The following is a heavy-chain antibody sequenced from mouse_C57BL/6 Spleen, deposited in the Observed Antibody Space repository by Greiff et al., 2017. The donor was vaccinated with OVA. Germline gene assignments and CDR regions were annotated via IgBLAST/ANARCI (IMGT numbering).Heavy chain of an antibody. CDR3: AREGWYPYAMDY. J-gene: IGHJ4*01. CDR2: INYDGSST. D-gene: IGHD2-1*01. CDR1: GFTFSDYY. V-gene: IGHV5-16*01. Sequence: EVKVEESEGGLVQPGSSMKLSCTASGFTFSDYYMAWVRQVPEKGLEWVANINYDGSSTYYLDSLKSRFIISRDNAKNILYLQMSSLKSEDTATYYCAREGWYPYAMDYWGQGTSVTVSS.